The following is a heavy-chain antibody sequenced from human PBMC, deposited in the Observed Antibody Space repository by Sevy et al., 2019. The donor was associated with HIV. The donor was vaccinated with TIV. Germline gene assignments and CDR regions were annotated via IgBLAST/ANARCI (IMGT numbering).Heavy chain of an antibody. J-gene: IGHJ5*02. Sequence: ASVKVSCKASGYTFTSYDINWVRQATGQGLEWMGWMNPNSGNTGYAQKFQGRVTMTRNTSISTAYMERGSMGSEDTAVYYCAGGDYGGNSDWFDPWGQGTLVTVSS. CDR1: GYTFTSYD. V-gene: IGHV1-8*01. CDR2: MNPNSGNT. CDR3: AGGDYGGNSDWFDP. D-gene: IGHD4-17*01.